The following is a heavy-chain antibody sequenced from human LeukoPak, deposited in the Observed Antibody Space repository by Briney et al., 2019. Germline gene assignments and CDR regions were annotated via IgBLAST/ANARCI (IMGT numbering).Heavy chain of an antibody. Sequence: PGGSLRLSCAASGFIFSRCGMNWVRQAPGKGLEWVAFIRYDGSNKYYADSVKGRFTISRDNSKNTLYLQMNSLRAEDTAVYYCAKDGTGYSSGYLDYWGQGTLVTVSS. D-gene: IGHD6-19*01. V-gene: IGHV3-30*02. CDR3: AKDGTGYSSGYLDY. CDR2: IRYDGSNK. J-gene: IGHJ4*02. CDR1: GFIFSRCG.